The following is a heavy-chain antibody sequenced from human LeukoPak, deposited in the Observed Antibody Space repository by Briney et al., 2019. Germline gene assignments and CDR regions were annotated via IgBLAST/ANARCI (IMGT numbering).Heavy chain of an antibody. CDR2: VSGSGTGT. J-gene: IGHJ4*02. Sequence: GGSLRLSCAASGFTFSSYAMTWVRQAPGKGLEWVSSVSGSGTGTYYADSVKGRFTISRDNSKNTVYLQMNSLRAEDTAVYYCASESTSRNWYNWGQGTLVTVSS. CDR1: GFTFSSYA. D-gene: IGHD6-13*01. CDR3: ASESTSRNWYN. V-gene: IGHV3-23*01.